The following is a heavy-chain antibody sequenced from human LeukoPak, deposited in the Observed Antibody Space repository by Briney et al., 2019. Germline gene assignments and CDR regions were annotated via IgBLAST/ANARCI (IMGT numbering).Heavy chain of an antibody. CDR3: ARGAVGGYCSSTSCLSLR. V-gene: IGHV1-69*13. D-gene: IGHD2-2*03. J-gene: IGHJ4*02. CDR1: GGTFSSYA. Sequence: SVKVSCKASGGTFSSYAISWVRQAPGQGLEWMGGIIPIFGTANYAQKFQGRVTITADESTSTAYMELSSLRSEDTAVYYCARGAVGGYCSSTSCLSLRWGQGTLVTVSS. CDR2: IIPIFGTA.